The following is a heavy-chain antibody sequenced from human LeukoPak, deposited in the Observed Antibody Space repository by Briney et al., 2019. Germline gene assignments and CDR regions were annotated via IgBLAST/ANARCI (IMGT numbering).Heavy chain of an antibody. Sequence: SVKVSCKASGGTFSSYAISWVRQAPGQGLEWMGRIIPIFGTANYAQKFQGRVTITTDESTSTAYMELSSLRSEDTAVYYCAREDCSRSTSCCEGYFDYWGQGTLVTVSS. CDR2: IIPIFGTA. D-gene: IGHD2-2*01. CDR1: GGTFSSYA. V-gene: IGHV1-69*05. CDR3: AREDCSRSTSCCEGYFDY. J-gene: IGHJ4*02.